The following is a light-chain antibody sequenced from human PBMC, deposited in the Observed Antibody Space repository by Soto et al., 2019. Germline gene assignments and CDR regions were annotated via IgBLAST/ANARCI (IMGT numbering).Light chain of an antibody. J-gene: IGKJ1*01. CDR2: GAS. CDR1: QTINNN. V-gene: IGKV3-20*01. CDR3: QQYGSSLWK. Sequence: VMTQAPATLSVSPGERATLSFRASQTINNNVAWYQLKDGQVPRLVIYGASTRATDIPARFSGSGSGTDFTLTISRLEPEDFAVYYCQQYGSSLWKCGQGTKGDIK.